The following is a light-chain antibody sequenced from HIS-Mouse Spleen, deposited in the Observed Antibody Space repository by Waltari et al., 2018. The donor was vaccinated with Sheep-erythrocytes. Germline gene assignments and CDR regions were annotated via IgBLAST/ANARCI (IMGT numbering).Light chain of an antibody. CDR3: QAWDSSTAWNVV. J-gene: IGLJ2*01. V-gene: IGLV3-1*01. CDR1: NLGDNY. CDR2: QDS. Sequence: SYELTQPPSVSVSPGQRASLTCTGDNLGDNYACWYQQMPGQSPVLVIYQDSKRPSGIPERFSGSNPGNTANLTIGGNQAMDEADCYCQAWDSSTAWNVVFGGGTKLTVL.